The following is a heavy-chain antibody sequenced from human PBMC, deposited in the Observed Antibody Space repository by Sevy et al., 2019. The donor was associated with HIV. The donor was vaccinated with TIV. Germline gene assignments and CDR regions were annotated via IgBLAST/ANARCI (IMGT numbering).Heavy chain of an antibody. J-gene: IGHJ3*02. Sequence: SETLSLTCTVSGGSITGHYWSWLRQPPGRGLEWIGYIYYTGSTNYNPSLKSRVTLSVDTSNNQFSLKLNSLTAADTATYYCARRMAAAAFDGFDIWGQGTMVTVSS. V-gene: IGHV4-59*11. CDR3: ARRMAAAAFDGFDI. CDR2: IYYTGST. D-gene: IGHD6-13*01. CDR1: GGSITGHY.